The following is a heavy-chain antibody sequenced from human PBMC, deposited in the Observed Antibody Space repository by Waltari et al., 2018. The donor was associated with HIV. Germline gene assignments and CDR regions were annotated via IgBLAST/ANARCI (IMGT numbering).Heavy chain of an antibody. CDR2: LIPIFGTA. Sequence: QVQLVQSGAEVKKPGSSVKVSCKASGGTFSSYAISWVRQAPGQGLEWMGGLIPIFGTANYAQKFQGRVTITADESTSTAYMELSSLRSEDTAVYYCARGNEQWLVTYYGMDVWGQGTTVTVSS. CDR3: ARGNEQWLVTYYGMDV. V-gene: IGHV1-69*12. CDR1: GGTFSSYA. D-gene: IGHD6-19*01. J-gene: IGHJ6*02.